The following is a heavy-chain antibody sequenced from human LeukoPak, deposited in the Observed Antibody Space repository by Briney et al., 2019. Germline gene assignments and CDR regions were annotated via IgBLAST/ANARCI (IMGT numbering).Heavy chain of an antibody. V-gene: IGHV1-8*01. CDR2: MNPNSGNT. Sequence: ASMQVSCKASGYTFTSYDINWVRQATGQGLEWMGWMNPNSGNTGYAQKFQGRVTMTRNTSISTAYMELSSLRSEDTAVYYCARPRKGIRVLDVWGQGTTVTVSS. CDR1: GYTFTSYD. D-gene: IGHD3-3*02. J-gene: IGHJ6*02. CDR3: ARPRKGIRVLDV.